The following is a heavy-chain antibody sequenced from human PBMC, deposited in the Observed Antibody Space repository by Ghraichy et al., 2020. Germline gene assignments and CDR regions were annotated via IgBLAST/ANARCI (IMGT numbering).Heavy chain of an antibody. CDR2: ISGSGGST. CDR1: GFTFSSYD. CDR3: AKVLQLVVAATYFDY. Sequence: GGSLRLSCAASGFTFSSYDMSWVSQAPGKGLEWVSAISGSGGSTYYADSVKGRFTISRDNSKNTLYLQMNSLRAEDTAVYYCAKVLQLVVAATYFDYWGQGTLVTVSS. D-gene: IGHD2-15*01. V-gene: IGHV3-23*01. J-gene: IGHJ4*02.